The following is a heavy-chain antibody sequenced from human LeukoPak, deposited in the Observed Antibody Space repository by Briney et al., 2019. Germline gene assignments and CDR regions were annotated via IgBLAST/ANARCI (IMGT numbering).Heavy chain of an antibody. CDR2: IRSKAYGSTT. CDR1: GVSFGDYS. V-gene: IGHV3-49*04. CDR3: TRVRGYSYGYGDY. D-gene: IGHD5-18*01. J-gene: IGHJ4*02. Sequence: SLRLSCTPSGVSFGDYSMGWVPQAPGKRLGYVFFIRSKAYGSTTAHVASVKGNFSISRDDSKSIVYLQMNSLKTEDTAVYYCTRVRGYSYGYGDYWGQGTLVTVSS.